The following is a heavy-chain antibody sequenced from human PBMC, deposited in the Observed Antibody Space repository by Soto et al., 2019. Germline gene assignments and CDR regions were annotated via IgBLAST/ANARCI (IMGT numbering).Heavy chain of an antibody. J-gene: IGHJ4*02. D-gene: IGHD6-13*01. V-gene: IGHV3-23*01. CDR1: GCTFSNYA. CDR3: AKAGGAAGTVDYFDS. CDR2: ISGSAGST. Sequence: PXGSLRLSCAASGCTFSNYAINWVRQSPGKGLEWVSVISGSAGSTYYADSVKGRFTITRDNSKNTLYLQMNSLRAEDTAVYYCAKAGGAAGTVDYFDSWGQGTLVTVSS.